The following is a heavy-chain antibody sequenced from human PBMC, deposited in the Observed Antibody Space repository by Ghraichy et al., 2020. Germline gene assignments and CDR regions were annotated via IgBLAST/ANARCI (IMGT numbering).Heavy chain of an antibody. Sequence: SVKVSCKASGGTFSSYAISWVRQAPGQGLEWMGGIIPIFGTANYAQKFQGRVTITADESTSTAYMELSSLRSEDTAVYYCARGDSSGSYPNAFDIWGQGTMVTVSS. CDR1: GGTFSSYA. CDR3: ARGDSSGSYPNAFDI. CDR2: IIPIFGTA. V-gene: IGHV1-69*13. D-gene: IGHD3-22*01. J-gene: IGHJ3*02.